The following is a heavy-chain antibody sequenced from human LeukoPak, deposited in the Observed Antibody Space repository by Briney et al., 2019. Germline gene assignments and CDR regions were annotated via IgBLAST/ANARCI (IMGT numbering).Heavy chain of an antibody. J-gene: IGHJ6*04. D-gene: IGHD2-2*01. CDR1: GFTFSSYS. V-gene: IGHV3-21*01. CDR3: ASGPPGGYCSSTSCGPYYYYGMDV. Sequence: GGSVRLSCAGSGFTFSSYSMNWVRQAPGKGLEWVSSISSSSSYIYYADSVKGRFTISRDNAKNSLYLQMNSVRAEDTAVYYCASGPPGGYCSSTSCGPYYYYGMDVWGKGTTVTVSS. CDR2: ISSSSSYI.